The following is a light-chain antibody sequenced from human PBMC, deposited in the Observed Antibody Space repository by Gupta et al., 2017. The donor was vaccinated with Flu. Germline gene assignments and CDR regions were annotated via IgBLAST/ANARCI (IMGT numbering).Light chain of an antibody. V-gene: IGLV2-18*02. J-gene: IGLJ1*01. CDR3: ASYTGSYTFV. CDR1: SSDIGTYNR. CDR2: EVT. Sequence: QSALTQPPSVSGSAGQSVTISCTGTSSDIGTYNRASWYQQSPGTVPKLIIYEVTNRPSGVPDRFSASKSGNTASLTISGLQGEDEADYYCASYTGSYTFVFGTGTKVTVL.